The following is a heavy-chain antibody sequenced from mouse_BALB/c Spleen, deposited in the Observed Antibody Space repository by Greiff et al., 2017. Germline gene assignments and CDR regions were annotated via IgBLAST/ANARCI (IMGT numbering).Heavy chain of an antibody. Sequence: EVKLVESGGGLVQPGGSLRLSCATSGFTFTDYYMSWVRQPPGKALEWLGFIRNKANGYTTEYSASVKGRFTISRDNSQSILYLQMNTLRAEDSATYYCARVITTATDAMDYWGQGTSVTVSS. CDR2: IRNKANGYTT. CDR1: GFTFTDYY. V-gene: IGHV7-3*02. CDR3: ARVITTATDAMDY. J-gene: IGHJ4*01. D-gene: IGHD1-2*01.